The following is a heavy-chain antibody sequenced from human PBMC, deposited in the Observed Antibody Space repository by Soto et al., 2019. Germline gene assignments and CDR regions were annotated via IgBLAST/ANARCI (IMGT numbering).Heavy chain of an antibody. Sequence: GGSLRLSCAASGFTFRDYYMVWVRQAPGKGLEWVSYINTRSTIVYYADSVKGRFTISRDNAKNSLYLQMNSLRADDTAVYYCVRRFIGVGDAFDIWGQGTKVTVSS. D-gene: IGHD1-26*01. CDR2: INTRSTIV. J-gene: IGHJ3*02. CDR3: VRRFIGVGDAFDI. V-gene: IGHV3-11*01. CDR1: GFTFRDYY.